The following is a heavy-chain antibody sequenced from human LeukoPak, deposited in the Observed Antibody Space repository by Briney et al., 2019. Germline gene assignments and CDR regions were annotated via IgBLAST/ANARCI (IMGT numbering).Heavy chain of an antibody. D-gene: IGHD4-17*01. CDR1: GFTFGSYS. CDR3: ARAGDYGEYFDY. J-gene: IGHJ4*02. CDR2: ISSSSSYI. V-gene: IGHV3-21*01. Sequence: KPGGSLRLSCAASGFTFGSYSMNWVRQAPGKGLEWVSSISSSSSYIYYADSVKGRFTISRDNAKNSLYLQMNSLRAEDTAVYYCARAGDYGEYFDYWGQGTLVTVSS.